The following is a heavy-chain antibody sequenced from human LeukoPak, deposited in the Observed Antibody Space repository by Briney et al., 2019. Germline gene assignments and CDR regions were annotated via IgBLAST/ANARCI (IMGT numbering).Heavy chain of an antibody. V-gene: IGHV3-30-3*01. J-gene: IGHJ4*02. CDR2: ISYDGSNK. CDR1: GFTFSSYA. D-gene: IGHD1-26*01. Sequence: GRSLRLSCAASGFTFSSYAMHWVRQAPGKGLEWVAVISYDGSNKYYADSVKGRFTISRDNSKNTLYLQMNSLRAEDTAVYYCARVHSGSYLEVYYYFDYWGQGTLVTVSS. CDR3: ARVHSGSYLEVYYYFDY.